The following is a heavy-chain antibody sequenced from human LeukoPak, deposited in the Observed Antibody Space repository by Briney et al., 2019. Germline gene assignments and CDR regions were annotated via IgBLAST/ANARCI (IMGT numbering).Heavy chain of an antibody. CDR2: ISSSGSTI. CDR1: GFTFSSYE. V-gene: IGHV3-48*03. Sequence: GGSLRLSCAASGFTFSSYEMNWVRQAPGKGLEWVSYISSSGSTIYYADSVKGRFTISRDNSKNTLYLQMNSLRADDTAIYYCARDLGWLHYEDWGQGTLVTVSS. D-gene: IGHD5-12*01. J-gene: IGHJ4*02. CDR3: ARDLGWLHYED.